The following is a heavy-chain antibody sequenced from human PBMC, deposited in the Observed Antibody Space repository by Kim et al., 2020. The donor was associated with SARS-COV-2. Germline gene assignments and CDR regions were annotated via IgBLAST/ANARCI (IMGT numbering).Heavy chain of an antibody. V-gene: IGHV3-74*01. J-gene: IGHJ4*02. Sequence: EGASTTQADSVKGRSTISRDNAKNTVYLQINSLRAEDTAVYYCVRDYDYWGQGTLVTVSS. CDR2: EGAST. CDR3: VRDYDY.